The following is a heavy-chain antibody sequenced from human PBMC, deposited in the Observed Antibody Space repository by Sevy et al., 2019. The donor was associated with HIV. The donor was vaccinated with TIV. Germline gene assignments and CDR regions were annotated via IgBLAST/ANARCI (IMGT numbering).Heavy chain of an antibody. CDR1: GGSISSSNW. CDR3: ARKGVRGVRSYYYGMAF. CDR2: IYDSGST. J-gene: IGHJ6*02. Sequence: SETLSLTCAVSGGSISSSNWWSWVRQPPGKGLGWFGEIYDSGSTNYNPSLKSRVTISVDKSKNKFSMQLSLVTAADRAVYYCARKGVRGVRSYYYGMAFWGQGTTVTVSS. V-gene: IGHV4-4*02. D-gene: IGHD3-10*01.